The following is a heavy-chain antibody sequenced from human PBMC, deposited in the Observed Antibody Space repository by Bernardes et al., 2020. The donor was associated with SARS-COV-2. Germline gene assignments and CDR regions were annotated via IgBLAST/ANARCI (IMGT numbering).Heavy chain of an antibody. CDR1: GFTVSSNY. J-gene: IGHJ4*02. D-gene: IGHD1-26*01. Sequence: GGSLRLSCAASGFTVSSNYMSWVRQAPGKGLEWVSVIYSGGSTYYADSVKGRFTISRDNSKNTLYLQMNSLRAEDTAVYYCARDKSGSYYFDYWGQGTLVTVSS. V-gene: IGHV3-53*01. CDR2: IYSGGST. CDR3: ARDKSGSYYFDY.